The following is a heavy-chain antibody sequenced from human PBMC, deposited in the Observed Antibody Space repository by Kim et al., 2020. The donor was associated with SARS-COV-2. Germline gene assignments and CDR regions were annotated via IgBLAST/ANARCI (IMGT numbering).Heavy chain of an antibody. CDR2: IYYSGST. D-gene: IGHD6-13*01. CDR3: ARDWYSSSWGIDY. Sequence: SETLSLTCTVSGGSISSSSYYWGWIRQPPGKGLEWIGSIYYSGSTYYNPSLKSRVTISVDTSKNQFSLKLSSVTAADTAVYYCARDWYSSSWGIDYWGQGTLVTVSS. V-gene: IGHV4-39*07. CDR1: GGSISSSSYY. J-gene: IGHJ4*02.